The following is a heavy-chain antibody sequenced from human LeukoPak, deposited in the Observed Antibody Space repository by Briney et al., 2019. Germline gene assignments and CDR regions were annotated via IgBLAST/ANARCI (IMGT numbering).Heavy chain of an antibody. CDR3: ARDLHSSSWYYYYYYHMDV. CDR1: GGSISSGGYS. CDR2: IYYSGST. Sequence: SETLSLTCAVSGGSISSGGYSWSWIRQPPGKGLEWIGYIYYSGSTYYNPSLKSRVTISVDTSKNQFSLKLSSVTAADTAVYYCARDLHSSSWYYYYYYHMDVWGKGTTVTVSS. V-gene: IGHV4-30-4*07. J-gene: IGHJ6*03. D-gene: IGHD6-13*01.